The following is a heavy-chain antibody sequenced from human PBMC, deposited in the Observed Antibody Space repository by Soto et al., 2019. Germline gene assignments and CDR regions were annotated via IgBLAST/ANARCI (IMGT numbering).Heavy chain of an antibody. CDR2: VWYDGGTT. D-gene: IGHD4-4*01. Sequence: GGSLRLSCVASGFAFRSYGMHWVRLAPGKGLEWLAVVWYDGGTTFYADSVKGRFTISRDNSRNTVYLQMDSLRADDTAIYYCVRLEGNDSNYGPFDIWGQGVLVTVSS. CDR3: VRLEGNDSNYGPFDI. V-gene: IGHV3-33*01. CDR1: GFAFRSYG. J-gene: IGHJ4*02.